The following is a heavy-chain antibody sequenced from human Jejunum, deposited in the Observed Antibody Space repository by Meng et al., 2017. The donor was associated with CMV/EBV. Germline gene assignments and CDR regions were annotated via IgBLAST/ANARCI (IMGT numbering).Heavy chain of an antibody. CDR2: AYYRSKWIF. CDR1: GDSVSCGSAS. D-gene: IGHD6-13*01. V-gene: IGHV6-1*01. Sequence: SGDSVSCGSASWTWFRESPSRGLGWLGRAYYRSKWIFDYSVSLISRLTINPDTSKNQLSLQLNSVTPDDAAVYYCARNVGSSWLDSWGQGILVTVSS. CDR3: ARNVGSSWLDS. J-gene: IGHJ5*01.